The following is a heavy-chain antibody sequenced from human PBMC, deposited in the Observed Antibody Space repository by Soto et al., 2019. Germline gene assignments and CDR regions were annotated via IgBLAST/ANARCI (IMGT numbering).Heavy chain of an antibody. CDR1: GYTFSMSG. D-gene: IGHD3-10*01. V-gene: IGHV1-18*01. CDR3: ARGGGSGNYYYYYGMDV. J-gene: IGHJ6*02. Sequence: ASVKVSCKSSGYTFSMSGISWVRQAPGQGLEWMGWISGYNGNTNYEQKFQDRVTMTTDTTTSTAYMELRSLRSDATAVYYCARGGGSGNYYYYYGMDVWG. CDR2: ISGYNGNT.